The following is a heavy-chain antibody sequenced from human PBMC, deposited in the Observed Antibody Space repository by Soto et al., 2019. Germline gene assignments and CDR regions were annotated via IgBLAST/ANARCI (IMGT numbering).Heavy chain of an antibody. D-gene: IGHD1-26*01. CDR3: ASSASPDAY. J-gene: IGHJ4*02. CDR2: INSGSTSV. CDR1: GFTFRDYA. V-gene: IGHV3-48*01. Sequence: QLGGSLRLSCMASGFTFRDYAMSWFRQAPGKGLEWISYINSGSTSVFYADSVKGRFTISRDNAKNSLYLQMNSLRAEDTAVYYCASSASPDAYWGQGTLVTVSS.